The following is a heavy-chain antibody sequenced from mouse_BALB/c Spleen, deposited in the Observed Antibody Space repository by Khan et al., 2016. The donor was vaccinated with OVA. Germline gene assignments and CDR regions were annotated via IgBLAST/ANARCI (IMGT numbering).Heavy chain of an antibody. Sequence: EVKLLESGPGLVKPSQSLSLTCTVTGYSITSGYAWNWIRQFPGNKLEWMGYISYSGVTSYTPSLKSRISITRDTSKNQFFLQLNSVTTEDTATYYCARGNYCGYDFDYWGQGTTLTVSS. D-gene: IGHD1-2*01. CDR3: ARGNYCGYDFDY. CDR1: GYSITSGYA. V-gene: IGHV3-2*02. J-gene: IGHJ2*01. CDR2: ISYSGVT.